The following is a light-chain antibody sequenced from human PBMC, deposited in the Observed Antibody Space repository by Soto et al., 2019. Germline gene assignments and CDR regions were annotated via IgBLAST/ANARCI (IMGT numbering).Light chain of an antibody. CDR1: QSISSW. Sequence: DIQMTQSPSTVSASVGDRGTITCRASQSISSWLAWYQQKPGKAPKLLIYDASNLDSGVPSRFSGSGSGTDFTLTISRLQPEDFASYYCQQLNSYLFTFGGGTKVDIK. V-gene: IGKV1-5*01. J-gene: IGKJ4*01. CDR3: QQLNSYLFT. CDR2: DAS.